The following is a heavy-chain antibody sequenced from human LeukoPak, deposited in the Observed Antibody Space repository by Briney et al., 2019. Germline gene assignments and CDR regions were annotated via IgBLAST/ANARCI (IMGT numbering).Heavy chain of an antibody. CDR1: GFTFSSYA. J-gene: IGHJ4*02. CDR2: ISGSGGST. V-gene: IGHV3-23*01. Sequence: GGSLTLSCAAYGFTFSSYAMSWVRQAPGRVLEWVSAISGSGGSTYYADSVKGRFTISRDNSKNTLYLQMNSLRAEDTAVYYCAKEYCGGDCYSWDYWGQGTLVTVSS. D-gene: IGHD2-21*02. CDR3: AKEYCGGDCYSWDY.